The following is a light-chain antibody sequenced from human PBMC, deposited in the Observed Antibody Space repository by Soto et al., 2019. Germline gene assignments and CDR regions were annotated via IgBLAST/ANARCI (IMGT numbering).Light chain of an antibody. V-gene: IGKV3-20*01. CDR3: QQYGSSLT. CDR2: GAS. Sequence: EIVMTQSPPTLSQSPGERATLSCRASQSVANYLDWYQQKPGQAPRFLIYGASTRPTGIPDRFSGSGSGTDFTLTISRLEPEDFAVYYCQQYGSSLTFGQGTRLEIK. CDR1: QSVANY. J-gene: IGKJ5*01.